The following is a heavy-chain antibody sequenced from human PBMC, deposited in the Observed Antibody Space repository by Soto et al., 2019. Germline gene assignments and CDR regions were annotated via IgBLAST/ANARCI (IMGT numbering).Heavy chain of an antibody. CDR3: ARHGVSAADLDHFDY. CDR1: GYSFTSYW. Sequence: GESLKISCKGSGYSFTSYWIGWVRQMPGKGLEWMGIIYPSDSDTTYSPSFQGQVTISAGKSISTAYLQWSSLKASDTAMYYCARHGVSAADLDHFDYWSQGTLVTGSS. CDR2: IYPSDSDT. J-gene: IGHJ4*02. D-gene: IGHD6-13*01. V-gene: IGHV5-51*01.